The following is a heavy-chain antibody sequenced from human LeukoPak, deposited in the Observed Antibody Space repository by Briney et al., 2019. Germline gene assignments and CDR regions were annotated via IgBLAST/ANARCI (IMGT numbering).Heavy chain of an antibody. V-gene: IGHV1-2*02. CDR3: VRSLRYQVLDYYFDY. J-gene: IGHJ4*02. CDR1: GYTFTGYY. D-gene: IGHD2-2*01. Sequence: ASVKVSCKASGYTFTGYYMHWVRQAPGQGLEWMGWINPNSGGTNYAQNFQGRVTMTRDPSISTAYMELSRLRSDDTAMYYCVRSLRYQVLDYYFDYWGQGTLVTVSS. CDR2: INPNSGGT.